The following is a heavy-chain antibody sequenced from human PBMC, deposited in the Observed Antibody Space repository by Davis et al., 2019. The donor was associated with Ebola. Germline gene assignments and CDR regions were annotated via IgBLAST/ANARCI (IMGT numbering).Heavy chain of an antibody. CDR2: IHYLGNT. CDR1: GGSIRSYY. D-gene: IGHD1-14*01. J-gene: IGHJ4*02. Sequence: SETLSLTCTVSGGSIRSYYWSWIRQPPGKGLEWIGNIHYLGNTNYNPSLKSRVTMSVDTSKNQFSLKLSSVTVADTAVYYCARGTGPVDYWGQGTLVTVSS. CDR3: ARGTGPVDY. V-gene: IGHV4-59*08.